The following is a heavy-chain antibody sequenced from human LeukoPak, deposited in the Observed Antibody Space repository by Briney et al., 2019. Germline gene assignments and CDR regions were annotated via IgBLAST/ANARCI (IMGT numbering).Heavy chain of an antibody. CDR1: SGSVSSDSHY. CDR3: ARGFYDSSAYDYYFDY. D-gene: IGHD3-22*01. CDR2: TYHGGGT. Sequence: SGTLSLTCTVSSGSVSSDSHYWSWIRQPPGKGLEWIGYTYHGGGTNYNPSLKSRVTISVDTSKNQFSLKLSSVTAADTAVYYCARGFYDSSAYDYYFDYWGQGTLVTVSS. J-gene: IGHJ4*02. V-gene: IGHV4-61*01.